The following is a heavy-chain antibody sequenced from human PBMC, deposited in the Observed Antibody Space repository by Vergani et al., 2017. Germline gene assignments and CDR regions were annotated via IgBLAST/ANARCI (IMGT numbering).Heavy chain of an antibody. CDR1: GFTFDDYA. Sequence: EVQLVESGGGVVQPGGSLRLSCAASGFTFDDYAMHWVRQAPGKGLEWVSLISGDGGSTYYADSVKGRFTISRDNSKNSLYLQMNRLRTEDTALYYCAKDLGEQWLVGTFDIWGQGTMVTVSS. CDR2: ISGDGGST. V-gene: IGHV3-43*02. CDR3: AKDLGEQWLVGTFDI. J-gene: IGHJ3*02. D-gene: IGHD6-19*01.